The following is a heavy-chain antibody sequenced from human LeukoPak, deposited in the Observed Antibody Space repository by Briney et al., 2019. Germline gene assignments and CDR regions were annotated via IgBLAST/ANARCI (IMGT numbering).Heavy chain of an antibody. CDR3: ARSGKGYSYGYLDY. Sequence: GGSLRLSCAASGFTFNSYGMHCVRPAPGKGPEGVTFIRYDGTNKFYADSVKGRFTISRDNSKNTLYLQMSRLRDEVTAVYYCARSGKGYSYGYLDYWGQGTLVTVSS. CDR2: IRYDGTNK. D-gene: IGHD5-18*01. J-gene: IGHJ4*02. V-gene: IGHV3-30*02. CDR1: GFTFNSYG.